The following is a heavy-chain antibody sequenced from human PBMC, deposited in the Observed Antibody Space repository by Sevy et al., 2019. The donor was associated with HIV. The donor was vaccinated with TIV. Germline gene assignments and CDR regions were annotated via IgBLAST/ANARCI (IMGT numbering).Heavy chain of an antibody. J-gene: IGHJ4*02. D-gene: IGHD3-10*01. CDR2: ISYDGSNK. CDR1: GFTFSNSW. CDR3: ARDRGSGKNVFFDY. Sequence: GGSLRLSCVASGFTFSNSWMNWVRQAPGKGLEWVAVISYDGSNKYYADSVKGRFTISRDNSKNTLYLQMNSLRTEDTAVYYCARDRGSGKNVFFDYWGQGTLVTVSS. V-gene: IGHV3-30-3*01.